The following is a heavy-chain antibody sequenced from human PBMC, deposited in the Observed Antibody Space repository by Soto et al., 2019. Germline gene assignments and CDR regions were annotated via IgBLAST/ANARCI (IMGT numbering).Heavy chain of an antibody. J-gene: IGHJ5*02. CDR3: ARDRKIAAAGRGDWFDP. V-gene: IGHV1-2*02. CDR2: INPNSGGT. D-gene: IGHD6-13*01. Sequence: QVQLVQSGAEVKKPGASVKVSCKASGYTFTGYYMHWVRQAPGQGLEWMGWINPNSGGTNNAQKFQGRVTMTRDTSISTAYMERSRLRSDDTAVYYCARDRKIAAAGRGDWFDPWGQGTLVTVSS. CDR1: GYTFTGYY.